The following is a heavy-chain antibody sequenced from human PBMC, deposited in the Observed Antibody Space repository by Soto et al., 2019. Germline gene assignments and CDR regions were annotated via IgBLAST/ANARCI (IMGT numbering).Heavy chain of an antibody. D-gene: IGHD3-9*01. J-gene: IGHJ4*02. CDR2: IYYSGST. CDR1: GASISSYY. Sequence: PSETLSLTCTVSGASISSYYWSWIRQPPGKGLEWIGYIYYSGSTNYNPSLKSRVTISVDTSKNQFSLKLSSVTAADTAVYYCARGGRYYDILTGYYKYFDYWGQGTLVTVSS. CDR3: ARGGRYYDILTGYYKYFDY. V-gene: IGHV4-59*01.